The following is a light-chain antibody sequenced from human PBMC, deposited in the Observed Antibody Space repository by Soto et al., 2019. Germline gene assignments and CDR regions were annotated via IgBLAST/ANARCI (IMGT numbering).Light chain of an antibody. J-gene: IGLJ1*01. Sequence: QSVLTEPASVSVSPGQSITISCTGTSSDVGRFNFVSWFQQHPGKAPKLLIYEVTKRPSGVSNRFSGSKSGNTASLTISGLQTEDEADYYCSSNTTRSTYVFGTGTKVTVL. CDR2: EVT. CDR1: SSDVGRFNF. V-gene: IGLV2-14*01. CDR3: SSNTTRSTYV.